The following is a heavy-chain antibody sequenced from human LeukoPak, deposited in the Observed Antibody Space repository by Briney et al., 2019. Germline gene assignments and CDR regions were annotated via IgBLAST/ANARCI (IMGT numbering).Heavy chain of an antibody. V-gene: IGHV3-21*04. CDR1: GFTFSSYS. D-gene: IGHD4-17*01. Sequence: GGSLRLSCAASGFTFSSYSMNWVRQAPGKGLEWVSSISSRSSYIYYVDSVKGRFTISRDNAKNSLYLQMNSLRAEDTAVYYCAKDPNGDYIGTFDVWGQGTMVTVSS. J-gene: IGHJ3*01. CDR2: ISSRSSYI. CDR3: AKDPNGDYIGTFDV.